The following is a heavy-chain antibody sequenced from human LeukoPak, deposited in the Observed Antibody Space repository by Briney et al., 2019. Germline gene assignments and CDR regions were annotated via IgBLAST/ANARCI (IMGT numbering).Heavy chain of an antibody. CDR3: ARRGYSYGYYYYYYMDV. Sequence: GASVKVSCKASGYTFTSYYMHWVRQAPGQGLEWMGWISAYNGNTNYAQKLQGRVTMTTDTSTSTAYMELRSLRSDDTAVYYCARRGYSYGYYYYYYMDVWGKGTTVTVSS. D-gene: IGHD5-18*01. CDR2: ISAYNGNT. J-gene: IGHJ6*03. CDR1: GYTFTSYY. V-gene: IGHV1-18*04.